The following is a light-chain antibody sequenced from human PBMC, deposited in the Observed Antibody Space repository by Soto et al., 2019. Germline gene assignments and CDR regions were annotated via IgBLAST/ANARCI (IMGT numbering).Light chain of an antibody. CDR2: GAS. V-gene: IGKV3-20*01. Sequence: IVLTQSPCSLSLWPLERATLSGRTSQSVNSSYLTWYQQKPGQAPRLLIYGASSRATGIPDRFRGGGSGTAFTLTISRLEPEDFAVYYCQQYDDSPPWTFGQGTKVDIK. CDR3: QQYDDSPPWT. CDR1: QSVNSSY. J-gene: IGKJ1*01.